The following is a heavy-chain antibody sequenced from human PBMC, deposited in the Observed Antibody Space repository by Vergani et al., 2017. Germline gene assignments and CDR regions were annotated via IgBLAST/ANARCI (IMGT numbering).Heavy chain of an antibody. V-gene: IGHV3-49*04. D-gene: IGHD3-16*02. CDR3: TRYFIVVDV. CDR1: GFPFGDYA. J-gene: IGHJ6*04. Sequence: EVQLVESGGGLVQPGRSLRLSCTASGFPFGDYAMSWVRQAPGKGLEWVGFIRSKAYGGTTEYAASVKGRFTISRDDSKSIAYLQLNSLKTEDTAVYYCTRYFIVVDVWSEGRSVTVSS. CDR2: IRSKAYGGTT.